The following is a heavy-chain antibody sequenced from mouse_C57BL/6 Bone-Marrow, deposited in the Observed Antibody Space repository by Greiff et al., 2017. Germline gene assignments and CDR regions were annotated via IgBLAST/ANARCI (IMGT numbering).Heavy chain of an antibody. CDR1: GYTFTSYW. V-gene: IGHV1-59*01. CDR3: ARRGYYAENY. CDR2: IDPSDSYT. D-gene: IGHD2-3*01. J-gene: IGHJ2*01. Sequence: QVQLQQSGAELVRPGTSVKLSCKASGYTFTSYWMHWVKQRPGQGLEWIGVIDPSDSYTNYNQKFKGKATLTVDTSSSTAYMQLSSLTSEDSAVYYCARRGYYAENYWGQGTTLTVSS.